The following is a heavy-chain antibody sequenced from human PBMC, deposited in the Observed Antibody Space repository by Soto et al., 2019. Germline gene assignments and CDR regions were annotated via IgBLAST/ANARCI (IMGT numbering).Heavy chain of an antibody. Sequence: EEQLVESGGGSVQPGRSLRLSCTGSGFTFGDYAVTWFRQAPGKGLEWVGFIRSKVYGGTTEYAASVAGRFSISSDDSKSIAYLQMDSLRIEDTALYFCTRDWRVTVTTTFLWGQGTLVTVSA. CDR3: TRDWRVTVTTTFL. V-gene: IGHV3-49*03. CDR1: GFTFGDYA. CDR2: IRSKVYGGTT. D-gene: IGHD4-17*01. J-gene: IGHJ4*02.